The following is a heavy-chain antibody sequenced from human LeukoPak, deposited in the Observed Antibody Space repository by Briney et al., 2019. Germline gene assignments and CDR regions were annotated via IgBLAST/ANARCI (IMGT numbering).Heavy chain of an antibody. Sequence: PGGSLRLSCAASGFTFDDYAMHWVRQAPGKGLEWVSGVTWNSGIIVYADSVKGRFTISRDNARNSLFLEMTSLRGDDTALYYCAKGKRSGLVYSAIDHWGQGTLVSVSS. CDR1: GFTFDDYA. V-gene: IGHV3-9*01. J-gene: IGHJ4*02. CDR3: AKGKRSGLVYSAIDH. CDR2: VTWNSGII. D-gene: IGHD3/OR15-3a*01.